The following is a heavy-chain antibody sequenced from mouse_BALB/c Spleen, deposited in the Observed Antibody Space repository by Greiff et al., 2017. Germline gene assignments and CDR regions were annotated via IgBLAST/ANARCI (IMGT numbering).Heavy chain of an antibody. D-gene: IGHD2-2*01. Sequence: EVHLVESGGGLVKPGGSLKLSCAASGFTFSSYAMSWVRQSPEKRLEWVAEISSGGSYTYYPDTVTGRFTISRDNAKNTLYLEMSSLRSEDTAMYYCARDLLRFTFDYWGQGTTLTVSS. CDR1: GFTFSSYA. J-gene: IGHJ2*01. CDR3: ARDLLRFTFDY. CDR2: ISSGGSYT. V-gene: IGHV5-9-4*01.